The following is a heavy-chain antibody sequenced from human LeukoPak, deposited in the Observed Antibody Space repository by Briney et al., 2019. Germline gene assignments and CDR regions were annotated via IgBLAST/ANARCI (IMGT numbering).Heavy chain of an antibody. CDR3: ARGVTMIVVVIHDWYFDL. D-gene: IGHD3-22*01. V-gene: IGHV4-39*01. CDR2: IYYTRST. CDR1: GGSISSSSYY. Sequence: KPLETLSLTCTVSGGSISSSSYYWGWIRQPPGKGLEWIGSIYYTRSTYYNPSLKSRVTISVDTSKNQFSLKLTSVTAADTAVYYCARGVTMIVVVIHDWYFDLWGRGTLVTVSS. J-gene: IGHJ2*01.